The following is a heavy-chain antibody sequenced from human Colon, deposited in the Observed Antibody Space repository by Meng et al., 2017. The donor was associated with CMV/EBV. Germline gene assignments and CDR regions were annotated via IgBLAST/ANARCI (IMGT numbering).Heavy chain of an antibody. Sequence: GESLKISCTASGFTFGDYAMSWVRQAPGKGLEWVGFIRSKAYGGTTEYAASVKGRFTISRDYSKSIAYLQMNSLKTADTAVYYCTREGITIFGWVIFDYGMDVWGQGTMVTVSS. D-gene: IGHD3-3*01. CDR2: IRSKAYGGTT. CDR3: TREGITIFGWVIFDYGMDV. V-gene: IGHV3-49*04. CDR1: GFTFGDYA. J-gene: IGHJ6*02.